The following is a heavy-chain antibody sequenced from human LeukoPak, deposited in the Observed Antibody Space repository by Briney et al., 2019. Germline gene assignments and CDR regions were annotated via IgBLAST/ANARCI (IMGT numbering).Heavy chain of an antibody. J-gene: IGHJ4*02. D-gene: IGHD5-24*01. V-gene: IGHV3-53*01. CDR1: EFTVSRNY. Sequence: GGSLRLSCTASEFTVSRNYMLWVRQAPGKGLEWVSLIFGNGDTHYADSVKGRFTISRDTSKNTVSLQMNSLRVEDTAMYYCTRDQMNYWGQGTLVTVSS. CDR3: TRDQMNY. CDR2: IFGNGDT.